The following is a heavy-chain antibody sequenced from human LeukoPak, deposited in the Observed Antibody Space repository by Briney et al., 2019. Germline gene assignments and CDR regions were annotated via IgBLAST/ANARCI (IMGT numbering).Heavy chain of an antibody. V-gene: IGHV1-2*02. CDR3: ARERSTVTTGLFGY. D-gene: IGHD4-17*01. CDR1: GYTFTGYY. J-gene: IGHJ4*02. CDR2: INPSSGGT. Sequence: GASVKVSCKASGYTFTGYYMHWVRQAPGQGLEWMGWINPSSGGTNYAQKFQGRVTMTRDTSIGTAYMELSRLRSDDTAVYYCARERSTVTTGLFGYWGQGTLVTVSS.